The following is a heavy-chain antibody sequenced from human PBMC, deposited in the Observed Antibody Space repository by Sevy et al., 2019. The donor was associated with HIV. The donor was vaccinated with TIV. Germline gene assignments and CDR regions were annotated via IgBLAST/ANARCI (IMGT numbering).Heavy chain of an antibody. D-gene: IGHD3-3*01. Sequence: GGSLRLSCAASGFTVSSNYMSWVRQAPGKGLEWVSVIYSGGSTYYADSAKGRFTISRDNSKNTLYLQMNSLRAEDTAVYYCARPFRDFYGMDVWGQGTTVTVSS. J-gene: IGHJ6*02. CDR3: ARPFRDFYGMDV. V-gene: IGHV3-53*01. CDR2: IYSGGST. CDR1: GFTVSSNY.